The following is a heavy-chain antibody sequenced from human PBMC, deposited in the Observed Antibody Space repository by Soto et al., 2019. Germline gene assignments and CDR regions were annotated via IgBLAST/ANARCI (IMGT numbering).Heavy chain of an antibody. J-gene: IGHJ4*02. V-gene: IGHV3-23*01. CDR1: EFTFTCYA. D-gene: IGHD3-10*01. CDR3: AKDVCGSGTFCDFEN. CDR2: VGSDGGST. Sequence: EVQLLESGGGLVQPGGSLRLSCAASEFTFTCYAMSWVRQAPGKGLEWVSAVGSDGGSTYYAHSVRGCFTVSRDNSQNTLYLQMNNLGAEDTAVYYCAKDVCGSGTFCDFENWGQGTLVTVSS.